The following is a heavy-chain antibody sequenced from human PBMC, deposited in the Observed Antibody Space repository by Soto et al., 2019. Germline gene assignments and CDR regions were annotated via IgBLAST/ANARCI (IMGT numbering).Heavy chain of an antibody. CDR1: GFNFIDHD. D-gene: IGHD5-12*01. CDR2: ITVGGAQK. J-gene: IGHJ4*02. V-gene: IGHV3-23*01. Sequence: GGSLRLSCEASGFNFIDHDMSWVRQAPGKGLEWVSSITVGGAQKDYGQSVKGRFTISRDNSNDTLFLQMDSLQVEDTAIYYCTRMPGGGWQRFFDYRGQGTVVTVSS. CDR3: TRMPGGGWQRFFDY.